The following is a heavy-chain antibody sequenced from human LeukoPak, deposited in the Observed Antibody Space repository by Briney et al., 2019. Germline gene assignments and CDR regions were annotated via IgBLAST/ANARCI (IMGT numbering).Heavy chain of an antibody. V-gene: IGHV3-15*01. CDR2: IKSKGDGGAT. CDR3: ATISGYTSGPFDH. CDR1: GFTFNNFG. D-gene: IGHD6-19*01. J-gene: IGHJ4*02. Sequence: KSGGSLRLSCAASGFTFNNFGMQWVRLSPGKGLEWVGRIKSKGDGGATEYAAPVKGRFSISRDDSKNSLFLQTNSLKTEDTAVYHCATISGYTSGPFDHLGQGTLVTVSS.